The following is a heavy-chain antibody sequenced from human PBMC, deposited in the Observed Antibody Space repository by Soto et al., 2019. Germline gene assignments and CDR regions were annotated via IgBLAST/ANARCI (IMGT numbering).Heavy chain of an antibody. V-gene: IGHV3-30-3*01. CDR1: GFTSSSYA. CDR2: ISYDGSNK. J-gene: IGHJ6*02. Sequence: PGGSLRLSCASSGFTSSSYAMHWVRQAPGKGLEWVAVISYDGSNKYYADSVKGRFTISRDNSKNTLYLQMNSLRAEDTAVYYCARELPYYYDSSGYYYDPHYYYGMDVWGQGTTVTVSS. D-gene: IGHD3-22*01. CDR3: ARELPYYYDSSGYYYDPHYYYGMDV.